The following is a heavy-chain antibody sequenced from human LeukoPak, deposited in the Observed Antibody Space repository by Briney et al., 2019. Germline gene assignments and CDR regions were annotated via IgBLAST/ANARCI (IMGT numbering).Heavy chain of an antibody. J-gene: IGHJ4*02. CDR2: IYTSGST. V-gene: IGHV4-4*07. D-gene: IGHD2-2*02. Sequence: SETLSLTCTVSGGSISSYYWSWIRQPAGKGLEWIGRIYTSGSTNYNPSLKSRVTMSVDTSKNQFSLKLSSVIAADTAVYYCARDQCSSTSCYTDYWGQGTLVTVSS. CDR3: ARDQCSSTSCYTDY. CDR1: GGSISSYY.